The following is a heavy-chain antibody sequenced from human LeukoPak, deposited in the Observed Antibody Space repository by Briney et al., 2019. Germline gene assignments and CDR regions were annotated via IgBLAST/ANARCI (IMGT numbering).Heavy chain of an antibody. V-gene: IGHV4-39*01. CDR1: GDSISSSSYY. D-gene: IGHD3-22*01. CDR2: VYYSGST. J-gene: IGHJ4*02. CDR3: ARHMFRGYNGYFDY. Sequence: SETLSLTCTVSGDSISSSSYYWGWIRRPPGKGLEWIGSVYYSGSTYYNPSLKSRVTISVDTSKNQFSLKLTSVTTADTAVFYCARHMFRGYNGYFDYWGQGTLVTVSS.